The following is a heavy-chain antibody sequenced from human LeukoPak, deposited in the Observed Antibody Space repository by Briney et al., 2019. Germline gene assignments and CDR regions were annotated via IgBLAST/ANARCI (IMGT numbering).Heavy chain of an antibody. J-gene: IGHJ4*02. CDR3: ARDWGRF. Sequence: SETLSLTCTVSGGSISSSSYYWGWIRQPPGKGLEWIGSIYYSGSTYYNPSLKSRVTISVDTSKNQFSLKLSSVTAADTAVYYCARDWGRFWGQGILVTVSS. CDR1: GGSISSSSYY. D-gene: IGHD3-16*01. V-gene: IGHV4-39*07. CDR2: IYYSGST.